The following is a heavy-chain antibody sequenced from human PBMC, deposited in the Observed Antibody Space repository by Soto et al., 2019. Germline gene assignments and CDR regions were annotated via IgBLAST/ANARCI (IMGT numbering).Heavy chain of an antibody. V-gene: IGHV1-18*04. D-gene: IGHD6-19*01. Sequence: SVKVSCKASGYTFTSYGISWVRQAPGQGLEWMGWISAYNGNTNYAQKLQGRVTMTTDTSTSTAYMELRSLRSDDTAVYYCAIDGLADSRGLYPYLDYWGQGTLVTVSS. CDR1: GYTFTSYG. J-gene: IGHJ4*02. CDR3: AIDGLADSRGLYPYLDY. CDR2: ISAYNGNT.